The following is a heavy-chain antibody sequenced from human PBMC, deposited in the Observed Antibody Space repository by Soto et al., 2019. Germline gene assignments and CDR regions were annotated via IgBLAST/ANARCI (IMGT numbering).Heavy chain of an antibody. CDR2: IYYSGST. D-gene: IGHD3-22*01. V-gene: IGHV4-39*02. CDR1: GGSISSSSYY. J-gene: IGHJ5*02. CDR3: ASPGDSSGYPYWFDP. Sequence: QLQLQESGPGLVKPSETLSLTCTVSGGSISSSSYYWGWIRQPPGKGLEWIGSIYYSGSTYYNPSLKSRATISVDTSKNHSSLKLRSVTAADTAVYYCASPGDSSGYPYWFDPWGQGTLVTVSS.